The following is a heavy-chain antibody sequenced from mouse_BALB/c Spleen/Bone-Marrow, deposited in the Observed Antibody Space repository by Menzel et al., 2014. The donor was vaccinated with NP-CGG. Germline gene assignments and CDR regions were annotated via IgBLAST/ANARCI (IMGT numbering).Heavy chain of an antibody. Sequence: QVQLQQPGPGLVQPSQSLSITCTVSGFSLTSYGVHWVRQSPGKGLEWLGVIWSGGSTDYNAAFISRLSISKDNPKSQVFFKMNSLQANDTAIYYCARQGRYFDVWGAGTTVTVSS. CDR3: ARQGRYFDV. CDR1: GFSLTSYG. CDR2: IWSGGST. J-gene: IGHJ1*01. V-gene: IGHV2-2*02.